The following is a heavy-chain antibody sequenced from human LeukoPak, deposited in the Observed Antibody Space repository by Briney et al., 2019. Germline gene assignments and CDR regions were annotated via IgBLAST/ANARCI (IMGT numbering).Heavy chain of an antibody. J-gene: IGHJ4*02. Sequence: ASVKVSCKVSGYTLTELSMHWVRQAPGKGLEWMGGFDPEDGETIYAQKFQGRVTMTEDTSTDTAYMELSSLRSEDTAVYYCATGCSSTSCYPSPWGYWGQGTLVTVSS. CDR2: FDPEDGET. D-gene: IGHD2-2*01. CDR1: GYTLTELS. V-gene: IGHV1-24*01. CDR3: ATGCSSTSCYPSPWGY.